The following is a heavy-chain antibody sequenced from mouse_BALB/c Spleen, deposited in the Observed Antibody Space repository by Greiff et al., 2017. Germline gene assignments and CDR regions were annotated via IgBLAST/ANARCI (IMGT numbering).Heavy chain of an antibody. CDR1: GYTFTSYT. CDR2: INPSSGYT. V-gene: IGHV1-4*01. J-gene: IGHJ3*01. D-gene: IGHD2-3*01. CDR3: ARSGDGPFAY. Sequence: QVQLKESGAELARPGASVKMSCKASGYTFTSYTMHWVKQRPGQGLEWIGYINPSSGYTNYNQKFKDKATLTADKSSSTAYMQLSSLTSEDSAVYYCARSGDGPFAYWGQGTLVTVSA.